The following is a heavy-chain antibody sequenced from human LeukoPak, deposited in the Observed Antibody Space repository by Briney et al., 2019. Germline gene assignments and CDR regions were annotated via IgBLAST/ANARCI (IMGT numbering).Heavy chain of an antibody. CDR1: GFTFSSYW. V-gene: IGHV3-7*01. Sequence: GSLRLSCAASGFTFSSYWMNWARQAPGKGLEWVASINHNGNVNYYVDSVKGRFTISRDNAKNTLFLQMNSLRAEDTAVYYCVRDGVGAPPFDYWGQGALVTVSS. D-gene: IGHD1-26*01. CDR3: VRDGVGAPPFDY. J-gene: IGHJ4*02. CDR2: INHNGNVN.